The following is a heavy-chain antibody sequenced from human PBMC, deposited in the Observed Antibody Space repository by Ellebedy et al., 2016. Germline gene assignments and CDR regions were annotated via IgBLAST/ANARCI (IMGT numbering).Heavy chain of an antibody. CDR3: AKDGVAVAGKLLYYFDY. J-gene: IGHJ4*02. V-gene: IGHV3-48*04. Sequence: GESLKISCEVSGLTFNTYNMNWVRQAPGKGLECVSYIGTITNTVYYADSVRGRFTISRDNAKNSLYLQMDSLRAEDTAVYYCAKDGVAVAGKLLYYFDYWGQGTLVTVSS. CDR1: GLTFNTYN. D-gene: IGHD6-19*01. CDR2: IGTITNTV.